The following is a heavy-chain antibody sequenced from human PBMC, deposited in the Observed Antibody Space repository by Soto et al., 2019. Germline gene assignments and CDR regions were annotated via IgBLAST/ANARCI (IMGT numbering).Heavy chain of an antibody. J-gene: IGHJ4*02. CDR1: GYTLTSYG. Sequence: ASVKVSCKASGYTLTSYGISWVRQAPGQGLEWMGWISAYNGNTNYAQKLQGRVTMTTDTSTSTAYMELRSLRSDDTAVYYCARDRGYSSGYYLTIDYWGQGTLVTVSS. D-gene: IGHD3-22*01. CDR2: ISAYNGNT. V-gene: IGHV1-18*01. CDR3: ARDRGYSSGYYLTIDY.